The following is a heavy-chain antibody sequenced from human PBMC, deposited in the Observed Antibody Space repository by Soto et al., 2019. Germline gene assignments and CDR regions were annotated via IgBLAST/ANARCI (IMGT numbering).Heavy chain of an antibody. CDR1: GGSIIGYY. V-gene: IGHV4-59*01. CDR2: IHYNGGT. J-gene: IGHJ5*02. Sequence: SETLSLTCTVSGGSIIGYYWSWIRQPPGKGLEWIGYIHYNGGTNYNPALKSRVSISLDMSKNQFSLNPTSVTAADTAMYYCARDHYGDPPLNNWFDPWGQGTLVTVSS. CDR3: ARDHYGDPPLNNWFDP. D-gene: IGHD4-17*01.